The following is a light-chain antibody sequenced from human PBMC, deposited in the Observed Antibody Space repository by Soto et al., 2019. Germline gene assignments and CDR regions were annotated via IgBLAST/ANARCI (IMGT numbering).Light chain of an antibody. J-gene: IGKJ1*01. CDR3: QKYITWPRT. Sequence: EIVMTQSPATLSVSPGERATLSCRASQSVSSNLAWYQQKPGQAPSLLIYGASTRATGIPARFSGSGSGTEFTLPISSLQSEDFAFYYCQKYITWPRTFAKGPKVKIK. CDR2: GAS. V-gene: IGKV3-15*01. CDR1: QSVSSN.